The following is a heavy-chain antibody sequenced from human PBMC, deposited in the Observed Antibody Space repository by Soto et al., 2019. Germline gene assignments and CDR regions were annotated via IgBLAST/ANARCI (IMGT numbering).Heavy chain of an antibody. Sequence: TLISYEMNWVRQAPGKGLEWVSYISSSGSTIYYADSVKGRFTISRDNAKNSLYLQMNSLRAEETAVYYCARDGGLELRTTDAFDIWGQGTMVTVSS. CDR2: ISSSGSTI. CDR3: ARDGGLELRTTDAFDI. D-gene: IGHD1-7*01. J-gene: IGHJ3*02. CDR1: TLISYE. V-gene: IGHV3-48*03.